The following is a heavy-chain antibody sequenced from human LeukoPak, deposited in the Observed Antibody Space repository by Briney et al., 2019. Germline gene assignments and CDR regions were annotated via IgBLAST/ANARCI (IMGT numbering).Heavy chain of an antibody. CDR1: GGSISSYY. D-gene: IGHD3-9*01. J-gene: IGHJ4*02. CDR3: ARGDRVPGYFDWYHFDY. Sequence: SETLSLTCTVSGGSISSYYWSWIRQPAGKGLEWIGRIYTSGTTHYNPSLKSRVTMSVDTSKNQFSLKLSSVTAADTAVYYCARGDRVPGYFDWYHFDYWGQGTLVTVSS. V-gene: IGHV4-4*07. CDR2: IYTSGTT.